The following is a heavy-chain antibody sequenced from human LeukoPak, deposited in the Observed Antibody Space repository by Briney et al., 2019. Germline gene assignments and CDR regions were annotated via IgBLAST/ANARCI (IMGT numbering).Heavy chain of an antibody. Sequence: GGSLRLSCAASGFTFSSYAMNWVRQAPGRGLEWVSGISSSGGTTYYADSVKGRFTISRDNSKNTLYLQMSSLRAEDTAIYYCAKRAPYYFDYWGQGTLVTVSS. V-gene: IGHV3-23*01. CDR2: ISSSGGTT. J-gene: IGHJ4*02. CDR3: AKRAPYYFDY. CDR1: GFTFSSYA.